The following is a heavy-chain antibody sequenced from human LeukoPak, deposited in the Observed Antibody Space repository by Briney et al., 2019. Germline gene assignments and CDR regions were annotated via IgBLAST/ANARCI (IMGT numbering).Heavy chain of an antibody. CDR2: IYHSGGT. V-gene: IGHV4-30-2*01. CDR1: GGSISSGGYS. Sequence: SETLSLTCAVSGGSISSGGYSWSWIRQPPGKGLEWIGYIYHSGGTYYNPSLKSRVTISVDTSKNQFSLRLSSVTAADTAVYYCARARSLRGWFDPWGQGTLVTVSS. D-gene: IGHD5/OR15-5a*01. J-gene: IGHJ5*02. CDR3: ARARSLRGWFDP.